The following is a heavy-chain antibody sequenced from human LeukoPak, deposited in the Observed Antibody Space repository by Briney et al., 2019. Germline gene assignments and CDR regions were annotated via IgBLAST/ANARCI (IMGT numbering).Heavy chain of an antibody. CDR3: TREWELLTERDY. CDR1: GFTFGDYA. CDR2: IRSKAYGGTT. Sequence: PGGSLRLSCTASGFTFGDYAMSWVRQAPGKGLEWVGFIRSKAYGGTTEYAASVKGRSTISRDDSKSIAYLQMNSLKTEDTAVYYCTREWELLTERDYWGRGTLVTVSS. D-gene: IGHD1-26*01. J-gene: IGHJ4*02. V-gene: IGHV3-49*04.